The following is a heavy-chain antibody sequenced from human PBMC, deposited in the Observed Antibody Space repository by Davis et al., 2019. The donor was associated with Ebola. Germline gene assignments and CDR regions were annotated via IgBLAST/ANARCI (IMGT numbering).Heavy chain of an antibody. D-gene: IGHD2-21*02. J-gene: IGHJ5*02. CDR2: IYNNGTT. V-gene: IGHV4-31*03. CDR1: GASISKGGNY. Sequence: LRLSCSVSGASISKGGNYWTWIRHPPGQGLEWIGYIYNNGTTYYNPSLKSRLTISADTSRNQFSLNLSSVTAADTAVYYCVRGRNVVVAAADSQWFDPWGQGTLVTVSS. CDR3: VRGRNVVVAAADSQWFDP.